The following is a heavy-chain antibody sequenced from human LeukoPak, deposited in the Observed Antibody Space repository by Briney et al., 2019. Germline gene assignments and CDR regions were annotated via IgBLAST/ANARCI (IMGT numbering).Heavy chain of an antibody. J-gene: IGHJ4*02. CDR2: VNPNSGDT. Sequence: ASVKVSCKASGYTFTGYYLHWVRQAPGQGLEWMGCVNPNSGDTNYAQKFQGRVTMTRDTSISTAYMELSRLRSDDTAVYYCARDLPQWLADSDYWGQGTLVTVSS. CDR1: GYTFTGYY. CDR3: ARDLPQWLADSDY. V-gene: IGHV1-2*02. D-gene: IGHD6-19*01.